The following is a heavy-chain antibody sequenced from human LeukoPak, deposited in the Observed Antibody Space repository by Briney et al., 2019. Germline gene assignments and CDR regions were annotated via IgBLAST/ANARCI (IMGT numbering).Heavy chain of an antibody. V-gene: IGHV4-34*01. CDR2: INHSGST. CDR3: ARDRYYYGSGSYYFDY. D-gene: IGHD3-10*01. J-gene: IGHJ4*02. Sequence: SETLSLTCAVYGGSFSGYYWSWIRQPPGKGLEWIGEINHSGSTNYNPSLKSRVTISVDTSKNQFSLKLSSVTAADTAVYYCARDRYYYGSGSYYFDYWGQGTLVTVSS. CDR1: GGSFSGYY.